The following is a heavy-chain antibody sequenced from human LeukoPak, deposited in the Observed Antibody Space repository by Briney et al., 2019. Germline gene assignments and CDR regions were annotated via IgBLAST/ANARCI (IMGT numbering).Heavy chain of an antibody. V-gene: IGHV3-23*01. J-gene: IGHJ4*02. Sequence: GGSLSLSCAASGFIFSSYAMSWVRQAPGEGLVSLSVISGSGGSTYYADSVKGRFTISRDNSKNTLYLQMNSLRAEDTAVYYCAKDRVVGAALLYYFDYWGQGTLVTVSS. CDR2: ISGSGGST. CDR3: AKDRVVGAALLYYFDY. D-gene: IGHD1-26*01. CDR1: GFIFSSYA.